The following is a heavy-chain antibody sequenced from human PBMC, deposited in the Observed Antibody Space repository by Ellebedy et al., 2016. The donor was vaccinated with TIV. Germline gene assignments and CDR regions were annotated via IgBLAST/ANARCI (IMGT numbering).Heavy chain of an antibody. V-gene: IGHV3-9*01. CDR2: IRWNSGSL. CDR3: TKDLKKSLEVAGRAFDS. J-gene: IGHJ4*02. D-gene: IGHD3-16*02. Sequence: SLKISCTASRFRFGYYAMHWVRQAPGKGLEWVSGIRWNSGSLGYADSVKGRFSISRDNAKNSLYLQMDSLRTEDTALYYCTKDLKKSLEVAGRAFDSWGQGTLVTVS. CDR1: RFRFGYYA.